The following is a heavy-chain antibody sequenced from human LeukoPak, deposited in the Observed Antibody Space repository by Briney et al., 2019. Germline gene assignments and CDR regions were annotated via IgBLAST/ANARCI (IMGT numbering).Heavy chain of an antibody. CDR1: GFTFSSYA. D-gene: IGHD6-19*01. CDR3: ARDLSSGWYDYFDY. CDR2: ISYDGSNK. J-gene: IGHJ4*02. Sequence: GGSLRLSCAASGFTFSSYAMHWVRQAPGKGLEWVAVISYDGSNKYYADSVKGRFTISGDNSKNTLYLQMNSLRAEDTVVYYCARDLSSGWYDYFDYWGQGTLVTVSS. V-gene: IGHV3-30-3*01.